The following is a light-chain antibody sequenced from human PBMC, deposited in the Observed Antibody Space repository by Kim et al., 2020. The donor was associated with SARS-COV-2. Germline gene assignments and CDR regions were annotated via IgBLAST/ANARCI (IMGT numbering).Light chain of an antibody. CDR2: QDA. Sequence: SYELTQPPSVSVSPGQTTTITCSGDKLGDKYVCWYQQRPGQSPVLVIYQDAKRPSGIHERFSGSNSGNTATLTISGTQAIDEADYYCQAWGSSTGRVFGG. CDR3: QAWGSSTGRV. J-gene: IGLJ2*01. V-gene: IGLV3-1*01. CDR1: KLGDKY.